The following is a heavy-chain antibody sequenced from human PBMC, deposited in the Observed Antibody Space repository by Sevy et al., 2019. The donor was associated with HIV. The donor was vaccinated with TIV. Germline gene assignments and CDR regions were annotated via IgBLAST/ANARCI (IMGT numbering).Heavy chain of an antibody. V-gene: IGHV3-74*01. CDR3: ARDGAGGLRSSGWIDAFDI. Sequence: GGSLRLSCAASGFTFSSYWMHWVRQAPGKGLVWVSRINSDGSSTSYADSVKGRFTISRDNAKNTLYLQMNSLRAEDTAVYYCARDGAGGLRSSGWIDAFDIWGQGTMVTVSS. CDR1: GFTFSSYW. D-gene: IGHD6-19*01. J-gene: IGHJ3*02. CDR2: INSDGSST.